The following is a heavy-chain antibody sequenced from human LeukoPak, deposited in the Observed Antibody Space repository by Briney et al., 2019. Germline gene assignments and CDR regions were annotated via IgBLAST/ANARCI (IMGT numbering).Heavy chain of an antibody. CDR1: GGSISSGGYY. CDR2: IYYSGST. Sequence: SQTLSLTCTVSGGSISSGGYYWSRIRQHPGKGLEWIGYIYYSGSTYYNPSLKSRVTISVDTSKNQFSLKLSSVTAADTAVYYCARDSVVPGTGMDVWGQGTTVTVSS. CDR3: ARDSVVPGTGMDV. V-gene: IGHV4-31*03. D-gene: IGHD2-2*01. J-gene: IGHJ6*02.